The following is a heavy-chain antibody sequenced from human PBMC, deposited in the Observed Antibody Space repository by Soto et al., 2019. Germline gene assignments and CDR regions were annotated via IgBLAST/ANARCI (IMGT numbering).Heavy chain of an antibody. Sequence: PGGSLRLSCAASGFTFSSYAMSWVRQAPGKGLEWVSAIRGSGGSTYYADSVKGRFTISRDNSKNTLYLQMNSLRAEDTAVYYCARSGLDDFWSGYYKVKWFDPWGQGTLVTVSS. D-gene: IGHD3-3*01. J-gene: IGHJ5*02. V-gene: IGHV3-23*01. CDR3: ARSGLDDFWSGYYKVKWFDP. CDR1: GFTFSSYA. CDR2: IRGSGGST.